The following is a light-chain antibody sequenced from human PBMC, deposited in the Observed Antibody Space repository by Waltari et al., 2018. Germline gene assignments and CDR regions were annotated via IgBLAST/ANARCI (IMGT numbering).Light chain of an antibody. CDR1: SSDVGNYKR. V-gene: IGLV2-23*02. CDR3: SSYAGSSKGV. Sequence: QSALTQPASVSGSPGQSITISCTGTSSDVGNYKRVSWYQQHPGTAPKLMIYAVSKRPSGFSDRFSGSKSGDIASLTISGLQPEDEAEYFCSSYAGSSKGVFGGGTKVTVL. CDR2: AVS. J-gene: IGLJ2*01.